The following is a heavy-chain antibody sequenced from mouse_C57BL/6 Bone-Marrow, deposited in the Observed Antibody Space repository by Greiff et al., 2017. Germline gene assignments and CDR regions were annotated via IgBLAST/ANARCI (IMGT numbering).Heavy chain of an antibody. CDR3: ARSGNDYDENY. J-gene: IGHJ2*01. CDR1: GYTFTSYG. Sequence: VKLMESGAELARPGASVKLSCKASGYTFTSYGISWVKQRTGQGLEWIGEIYPRSGNTYYNEKFKGKATLTADKSSSKAYMELRGLTSEDSAVYFCARSGNDYDENYRGQGTTLTVSS. D-gene: IGHD2-4*01. V-gene: IGHV1-81*01. CDR2: IYPRSGNT.